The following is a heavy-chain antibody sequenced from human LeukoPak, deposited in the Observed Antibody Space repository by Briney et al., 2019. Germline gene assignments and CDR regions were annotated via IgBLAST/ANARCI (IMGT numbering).Heavy chain of an antibody. CDR2: INPNSGGT. D-gene: IGHD4-17*01. V-gene: IGHV1-2*02. CDR1: GYTFTGYY. J-gene: IGHJ4*02. CDR3: ARDDVGSTPTVKGFDDY. Sequence: ASVKVSCKASGYTFTGYYMHWVRQAPGRGLEWMGWINPNSGGTNYAQKFQGRVTMTRDTSISTAYMELSRLRSDDTAVYYCARDDVGSTPTVKGFDDYWGQGTLVTVSS.